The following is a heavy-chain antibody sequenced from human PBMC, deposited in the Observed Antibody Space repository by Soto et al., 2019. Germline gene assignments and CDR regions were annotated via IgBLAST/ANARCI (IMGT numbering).Heavy chain of an antibody. D-gene: IGHD6-19*01. CDR2: ISGSGGST. J-gene: IGHJ4*02. V-gene: IGHV3-23*01. Sequence: EVQLLESGGGLVQPGGSLRLSCAASGFTFSSYAMSWVRQAPGKGLEWVSAISGSGGSTYYADSVKGRFTISRDNSKNTLYLQMNSLRAADTAVYYWAKEEGYSSGCSGVDYWGQGTLVTVSS. CDR3: AKEEGYSSGCSGVDY. CDR1: GFTFSSYA.